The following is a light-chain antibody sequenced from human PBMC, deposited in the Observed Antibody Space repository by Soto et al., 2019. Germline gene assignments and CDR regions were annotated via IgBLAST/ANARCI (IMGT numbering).Light chain of an antibody. Sequence: EIVMTQSPATLSVSPGERATLSCRASQSVSSNLAWYQQKPGQAPRLLIYGASNRATGIPARFSGSGSGTEFTLTICSLQSEDFAVYYCQQYNNWPQTVGQGTKVDIK. CDR3: QQYNNWPQT. CDR2: GAS. V-gene: IGKV3-15*01. J-gene: IGKJ1*01. CDR1: QSVSSN.